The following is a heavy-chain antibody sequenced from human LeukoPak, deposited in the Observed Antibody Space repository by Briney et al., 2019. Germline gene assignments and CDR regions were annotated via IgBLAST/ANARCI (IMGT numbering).Heavy chain of an antibody. J-gene: IGHJ6*03. CDR2: ISGSSSSI. CDR1: GFTFSNYN. CDR3: ARALGYYGAPFMDV. V-gene: IGHV3-48*01. D-gene: IGHD2-21*01. Sequence: QPGGSLRLSCAASGFTFSNYNMNWVRQAPGKGLEWVSYISGSSSSIYYADSVKGRFTISRDNAKNSLYLRMNSLRAEDTAVYYCARALGYYGAPFMDVWGKGATVTVSS.